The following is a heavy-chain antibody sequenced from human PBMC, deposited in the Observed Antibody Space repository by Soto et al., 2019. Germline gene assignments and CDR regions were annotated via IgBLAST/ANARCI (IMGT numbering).Heavy chain of an antibody. CDR2: ISAYNGDT. Sequence: GPLVQSGAEVKRPGASVKVSCRASGYTFTSYGISWVRQAPGQGLEWMGWISAYNGDTKLSQKFEARVSMTTDTSTNTAYMELRSLRSDDTADYYWARDSFTNKAMVTWAFDIWGQGTMVTVSS. J-gene: IGHJ3*02. CDR3: ARDSFTNKAMVTWAFDI. CDR1: GYTFTSYG. D-gene: IGHD5-18*01. V-gene: IGHV1-18*01.